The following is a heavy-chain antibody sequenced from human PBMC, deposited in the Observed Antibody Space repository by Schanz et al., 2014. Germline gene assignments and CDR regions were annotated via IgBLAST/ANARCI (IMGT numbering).Heavy chain of an antibody. Sequence: QVQLQQSGPGLVKPSQTLSLTCTVSGDSISSSGSYWTWIRQHPGKGLEWIGYIYYRGRTYYNPSLKSRFTISTDMSRNQFSLRLKSVTAADTALYYCARERDALDIWGQGTMVIVSS. CDR2: IYYRGRT. J-gene: IGHJ3*02. CDR1: GDSISSSGSY. CDR3: ARERDALDI. V-gene: IGHV4-31*03.